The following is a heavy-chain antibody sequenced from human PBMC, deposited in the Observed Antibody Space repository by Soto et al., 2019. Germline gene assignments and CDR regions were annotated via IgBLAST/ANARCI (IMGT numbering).Heavy chain of an antibody. V-gene: IGHV3-53*01. D-gene: IGHD2-21*02. CDR2: IQSGGRT. CDR3: AKVPRVVTAILGGYFDY. Sequence: GGSLRLSWSASGFTLSSKYISWVRQAPGKGLEWVSLIQSGGRTYYADSVKGRFTISRDNSKNTLYLQMNSLRAEDTAVYYCAKVPRVVTAILGGYFDYWGQGTLVTVSS. CDR1: GFTLSSKY. J-gene: IGHJ4*02.